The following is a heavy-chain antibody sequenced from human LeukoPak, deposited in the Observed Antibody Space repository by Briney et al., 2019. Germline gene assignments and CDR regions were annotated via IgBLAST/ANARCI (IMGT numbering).Heavy chain of an antibody. J-gene: IGHJ4*02. V-gene: IGHV1-69*05. CDR2: IIPIFGTA. D-gene: IGHD1-7*01. Sequence: ASVRVSCKASGGTFSSYAISWVRQAPGQGLEWMGGIIPIFGTANYAQKFQGRVTITTDESTSTAYMELSSLRSEDTAVYYCARVLTGTIDYWGQGTLVTVSS. CDR3: ARVLTGTIDY. CDR1: GGTFSSYA.